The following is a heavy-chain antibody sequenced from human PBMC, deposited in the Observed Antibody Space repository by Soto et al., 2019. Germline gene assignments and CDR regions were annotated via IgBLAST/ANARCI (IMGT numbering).Heavy chain of an antibody. V-gene: IGHV2-5*02. D-gene: IGHD4-4*01. J-gene: IGHJ4*02. CDR3: ARGRVTTDFDY. CDR1: GFSLSTSCLG. Sequence: QITLKESGPTLVKPTQTLTLTCTFSGFSLSTSCLGVGWIRQPPGKALEWLALIYWDGDERYSPSLKSRLTITKDTSKNQVVLTMTNMDPVDTATYYCARGRVTTDFDYWGQGTLFTVSS. CDR2: IYWDGDE.